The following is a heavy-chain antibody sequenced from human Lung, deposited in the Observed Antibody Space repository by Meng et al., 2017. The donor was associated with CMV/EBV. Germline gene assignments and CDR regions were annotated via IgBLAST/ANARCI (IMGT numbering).Heavy chain of an antibody. CDR2: IKQDGREK. V-gene: IGHV3-7*01. CDR3: ARAGRSSGRIDY. Sequence: FXAVSGYTLNSYWTSWVRQAPGKGLEWVANIKQDGREKYYVDSVKSRFTISRDNAKNSLYLQMNSLRAEDTAVYYCARAGRSSGRIDYWGQGTLVTVSS. CDR1: GYTLNSYW. D-gene: IGHD6-19*01. J-gene: IGHJ4*02.